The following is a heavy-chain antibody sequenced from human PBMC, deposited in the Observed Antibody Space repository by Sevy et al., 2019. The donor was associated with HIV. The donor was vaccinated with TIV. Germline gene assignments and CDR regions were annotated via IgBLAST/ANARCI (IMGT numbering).Heavy chain of an antibody. CDR3: ARAGFLEWPYNALDV. CDR2: ISTYNANA. V-gene: IGHV1-18*01. J-gene: IGHJ6*02. D-gene: IGHD3-3*01. CDR1: GYTFSDYG. Sequence: ASVKVCCKSSGYTFSDYGISWVRQAPGQGLEWMGWISTYNANANYAQKFQGRVTMTTDTSTSTAYMELRSLRSDDTAVYYCARAGFLEWPYNALDVWGQGTTVTVSS.